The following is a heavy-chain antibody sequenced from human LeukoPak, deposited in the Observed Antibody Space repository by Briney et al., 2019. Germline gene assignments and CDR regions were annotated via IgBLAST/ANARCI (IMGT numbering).Heavy chain of an antibody. CDR2: ISKPGTYT. V-gene: IGHV3-11*05. Sequence: GGSLRLSCAASGFTFSDYYMSWIRQAPGKGLEWVSYISKPGTYTDYADSVKGRLTISRDNAKNSLYLQMNSLRAEDTAVYYCAREYYYTLDVWGQGTTVTVSS. CDR1: GFTFSDYY. J-gene: IGHJ6*02. CDR3: AREYYYTLDV.